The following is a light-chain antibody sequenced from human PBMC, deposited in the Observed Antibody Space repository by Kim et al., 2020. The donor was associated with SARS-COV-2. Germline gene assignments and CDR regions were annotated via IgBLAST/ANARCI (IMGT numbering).Light chain of an antibody. V-gene: IGLV3-19*01. J-gene: IGLJ1*01. Sequence: SSELTQDSAVSVALGQTVRITCQGDSLRSYYASWYQQKPGQAPVLVIYGKNNRPSGISDRFSGSSSGNTASLTITGAQAEDEADYYCNSRDSSGNHYVFG. CDR3: NSRDSSGNHYV. CDR1: SLRSYY. CDR2: GKN.